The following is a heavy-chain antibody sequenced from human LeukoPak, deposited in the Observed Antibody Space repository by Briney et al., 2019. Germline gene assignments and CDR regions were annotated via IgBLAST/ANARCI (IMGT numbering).Heavy chain of an antibody. Sequence: GGSLRLSCAASGFNFSDYGMHWVRQAPGKGLEWVAVIWYDGSNKYYADSVKGRFTISRDNSKNTLYLQMNSLRAEDTAVYYCAKALNGLVDYWGQGTLVTVSS. D-gene: IGHD6-19*01. J-gene: IGHJ4*02. CDR1: GFNFSDYG. V-gene: IGHV3-33*06. CDR2: IWYDGSNK. CDR3: AKALNGLVDY.